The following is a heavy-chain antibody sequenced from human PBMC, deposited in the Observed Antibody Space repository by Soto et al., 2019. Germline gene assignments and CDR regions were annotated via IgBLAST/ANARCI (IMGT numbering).Heavy chain of an antibody. J-gene: IGHJ4*02. CDR2: ISSSGSYI. V-gene: IGHV3-21*01. D-gene: IGHD6-13*01. CDR3: ARWQQQPGFDY. CDR1: GFTFSSYN. Sequence: EVQLVESGGGLVKPGGSLRLSCAASGFTFSSYNMNWVRQAPGKGLEWVSSISSSGSYIYYADSVKGRFTISRDNAKNSLYLQMNSLRAEDTAVYYCARWQQQPGFDYRGQGTLVTVSS.